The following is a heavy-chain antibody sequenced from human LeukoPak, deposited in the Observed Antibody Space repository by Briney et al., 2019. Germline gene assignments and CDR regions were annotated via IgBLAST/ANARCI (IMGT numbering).Heavy chain of an antibody. Sequence: GRSLRLSCAASGFTFSSYGMHWVRQAPGKGLEWVAVIWYDGSNKYYVDSVKGRFTISRDNSKNTLYLQMNSLRAEDTAVYYCVRSTPLGGPYYFDYWGQGTLVTVSS. CDR2: IWYDGSNK. CDR3: VRSTPLGGPYYFDY. J-gene: IGHJ4*02. D-gene: IGHD2-15*01. V-gene: IGHV3-33*01. CDR1: GFTFSSYG.